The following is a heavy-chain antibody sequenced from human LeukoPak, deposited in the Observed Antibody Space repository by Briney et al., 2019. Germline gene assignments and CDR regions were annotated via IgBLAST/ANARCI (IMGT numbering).Heavy chain of an antibody. CDR1: GVSISSYY. J-gene: IGHJ5*02. D-gene: IGHD6-13*01. CDR3: ARAQGIIAAAGTFRGLNWFDP. CDR2: TYYSGST. V-gene: IGHV4-59*01. Sequence: SETLSLTCTVSGVSISSYYWSWIRQPPGKGLEWIGYTYYSGSTNYNPSLKSRVTISVDTSKNQFSLKLSSVTAADTAVYYCARAQGIIAAAGTFRGLNWFDPWGQGTLVTVSS.